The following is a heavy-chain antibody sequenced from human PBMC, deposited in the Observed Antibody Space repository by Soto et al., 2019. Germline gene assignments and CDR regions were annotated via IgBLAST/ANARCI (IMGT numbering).Heavy chain of an antibody. Sequence: SETLSLTCTVSGGSISSSSYYWGWIRQPPGKGLEWIGSIYYSGSTYYNPSLKSRVTISVDTSKNQFSLKLSSVTAADTAMYYCARHEIEEDIVVVPAAAYNWFDPWGQGTLVTVSS. D-gene: IGHD2-2*01. V-gene: IGHV4-39*01. J-gene: IGHJ5*02. CDR3: ARHEIEEDIVVVPAAAYNWFDP. CDR2: IYYSGST. CDR1: GGSISSSSYY.